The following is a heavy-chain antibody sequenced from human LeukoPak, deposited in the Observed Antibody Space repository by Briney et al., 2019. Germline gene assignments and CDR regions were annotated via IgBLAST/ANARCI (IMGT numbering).Heavy chain of an antibody. D-gene: IGHD3-3*01. Sequence: GGSLRLSCAASGFTFSTYNMNWVRQAPGKGLEWVSYISSSGSTIYYADSVKGRFTISRDNAKNSLYLQMNSLRAEDTAVYYCARVYYDFWSGYPIGMDVWGQGTTVTVSS. V-gene: IGHV3-48*04. CDR3: ARVYYDFWSGYPIGMDV. CDR2: ISSSGSTI. J-gene: IGHJ6*02. CDR1: GFTFSTYN.